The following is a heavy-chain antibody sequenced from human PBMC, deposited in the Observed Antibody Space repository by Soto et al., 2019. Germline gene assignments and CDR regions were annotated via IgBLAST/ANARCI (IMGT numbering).Heavy chain of an antibody. CDR1: GGTFSSYA. CDR3: ARDLYLAPSPTST. CDR2: IIPIFGKA. J-gene: IGHJ5*02. Sequence: QVQLVQSGAEVKKPGSSVKVSCKASGGTFSSYAISWVRQAPGQGLEWMGGIIPIFGKANYAQKFQGRVTITADEPTSTANMELSSLRSEDTAVYYCARDLYLAPSPTSTWGQGTLVTVSS. V-gene: IGHV1-69*01. D-gene: IGHD5-12*01.